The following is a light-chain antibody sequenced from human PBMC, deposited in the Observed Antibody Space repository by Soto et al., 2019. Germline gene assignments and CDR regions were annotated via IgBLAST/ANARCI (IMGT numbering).Light chain of an antibody. J-gene: IGLJ2*01. CDR1: SSDVGGYNY. CDR3: SSYAGNNNLV. CDR2: EVS. V-gene: IGLV2-8*01. Sequence: QSVLTQPPSASGSPGQSVTISCTGTSSDVGGYNYVSWYQQQPGKAPKLMIYEVSKRPSGVPDRFSGSKSGNTASLTVSWLQAEDEADYYCSSYAGNNNLVFGGGTKVTVL.